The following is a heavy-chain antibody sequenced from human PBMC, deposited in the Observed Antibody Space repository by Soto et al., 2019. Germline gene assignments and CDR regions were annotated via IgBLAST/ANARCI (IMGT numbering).Heavy chain of an antibody. J-gene: IGHJ4*02. CDR2: IIPILGIA. D-gene: IGHD5-12*01. CDR1: GGTFSSYT. CDR3: ASLSGYDSDSHY. Sequence: QVQLVQSGAEVKKPGSSVKVSCKASGGTFSSYTISWVRQAPGQGLEWMGRIIPILGIATYAQKFQGRVTITADKSTSTAYMELSSLRSEDTAVYYCASLSGYDSDSHYWGQGTLVTVSS. V-gene: IGHV1-69*02.